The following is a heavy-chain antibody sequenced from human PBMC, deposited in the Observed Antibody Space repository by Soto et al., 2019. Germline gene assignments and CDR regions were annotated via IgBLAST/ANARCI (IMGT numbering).Heavy chain of an antibody. J-gene: IGHJ4*02. Sequence: GGSLRLSCAASGFTFSSYSMNWVRQAPGKGLEWVSSISSSSSYIYYADSVKGRFTISRDNAKNSLYLQMNSLRAEDTAVYYCARGGSYDFWSGYYFYWGQGTLVTVSS. CDR1: GFTFSSYS. CDR3: ARGGSYDFWSGYYFY. V-gene: IGHV3-21*01. D-gene: IGHD3-3*01. CDR2: ISSSSSYI.